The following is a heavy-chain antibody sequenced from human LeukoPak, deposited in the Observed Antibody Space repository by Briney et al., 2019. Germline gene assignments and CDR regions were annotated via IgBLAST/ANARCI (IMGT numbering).Heavy chain of an antibody. CDR1: GFTFSSYA. CDR2: ISGSGGST. Sequence: GSLRLSCAASGFTFSSYAMSWVRQAPGKGLEWVSAISGSGGSTYYADSVKGRFTISRDNSKNTLYLQMNSLRAEDTAVYYCAMKHDYGDYLRPYYYYYYGMDVWGQGTTVTVSS. V-gene: IGHV3-23*01. CDR3: AMKHDYGDYLRPYYYYYYGMDV. J-gene: IGHJ6*02. D-gene: IGHD4-17*01.